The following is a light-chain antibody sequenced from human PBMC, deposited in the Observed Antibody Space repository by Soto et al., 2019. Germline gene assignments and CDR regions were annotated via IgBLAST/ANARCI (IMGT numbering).Light chain of an antibody. CDR1: SSNIGSNY. CDR2: RNN. CDR3: AAWDDSLSAV. V-gene: IGLV1-47*01. J-gene: IGLJ1*01. Sequence: QSALTQPPSASGTPGQRVTISCSGSSSNIGSNYVYWYQQLPGTAPKLLIYRNNQRPSGVPDQFSGSKSGTSASLAISGLRSEDEADYYCAAWDDSLSAVFGTGTKVTVL.